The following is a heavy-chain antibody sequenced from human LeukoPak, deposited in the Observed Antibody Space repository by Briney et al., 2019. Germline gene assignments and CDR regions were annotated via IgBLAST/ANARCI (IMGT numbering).Heavy chain of an antibody. D-gene: IGHD6-19*01. V-gene: IGHV4-34*01. CDR2: INHSGST. Sequence: SETLSLTCAVYGGSFSGYYWSWIRQPPGKGLEWIGEINHSGSTNYNPSLKSRVTISVDTSKNQFSLKLSSVTAADTAVYYCARGRWLVREGGAFDIWGQGTMVTVSS. CDR1: GGSFSGYY. J-gene: IGHJ3*02. CDR3: ARGRWLVREGGAFDI.